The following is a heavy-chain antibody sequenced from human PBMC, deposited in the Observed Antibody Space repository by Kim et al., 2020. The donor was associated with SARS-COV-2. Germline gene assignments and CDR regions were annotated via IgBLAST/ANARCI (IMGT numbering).Heavy chain of an antibody. CDR1: GGSFSGFQ. CDR2: INHSGST. CDR3: ARGAPGH. Sequence: SETLSLTCAVYGGSFSGFQWTWIRQTPGKGLEWIGEINHSGSTNYNPSPKSGVSMSVGTSKNQFSLKLTSVTAADTAVYYCARGAPGHWGQGTLVTVSS. V-gene: IGHV4-34*01. J-gene: IGHJ1*01.